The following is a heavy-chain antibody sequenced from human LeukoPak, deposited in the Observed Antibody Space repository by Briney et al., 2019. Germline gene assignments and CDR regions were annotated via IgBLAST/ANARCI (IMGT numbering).Heavy chain of an antibody. CDR1: GGSFSGYY. Sequence: SETLSLTCAVYGGSFSGYYWSWIRQPPGKGLEWIGEINHSGSTNYNPSLKSRVTISVDTSKNQFSLKLSSVTAADTAVYYCARGRRTLYKMTPGDAFDIWGQGTMVTASS. D-gene: IGHD3-16*01. J-gene: IGHJ3*02. V-gene: IGHV4-34*01. CDR2: INHSGST. CDR3: ARGRRTLYKMTPGDAFDI.